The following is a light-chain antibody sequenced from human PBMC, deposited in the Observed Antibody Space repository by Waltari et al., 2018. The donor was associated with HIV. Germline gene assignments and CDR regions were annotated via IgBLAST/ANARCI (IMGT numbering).Light chain of an antibody. V-gene: IGLV3-21*04. CDR1: KIGGES. J-gene: IGLJ2*01. CDR3: QVWDIRSDSVV. Sequence: SYVVTQPPSVSVAPGETATITCGGNKIGGESVHWYQQKPGPAPVLVIYDDSDRPSWIPERLSASNSGNTATRTISRVEAGDEADYYCQVWDIRSDSVVFGGGTKLTVL. CDR2: DDS.